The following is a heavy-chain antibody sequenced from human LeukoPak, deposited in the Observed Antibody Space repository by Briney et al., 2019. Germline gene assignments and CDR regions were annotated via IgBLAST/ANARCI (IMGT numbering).Heavy chain of an antibody. V-gene: IGHV3-21*01. CDR2: ISSSSSYI. Sequence: GGSLRLSCAASGFTFSSYSMNWVRQAPGKGLEWVSSISSSSSYIYYADSVKGRFTISRDNAKNSLYLQMNSLRAEDTAVYYCARVWQWLQYGMDVWGQGTTVTVSS. CDR1: GFTFSSYS. CDR3: ARVWQWLQYGMDV. D-gene: IGHD6-19*01. J-gene: IGHJ6*02.